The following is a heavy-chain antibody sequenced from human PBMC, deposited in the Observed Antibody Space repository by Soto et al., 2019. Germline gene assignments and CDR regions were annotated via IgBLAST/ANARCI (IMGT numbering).Heavy chain of an antibody. J-gene: IGHJ3*02. CDR2: ISSRSGYI. CDR1: GFTLSGYS. CDR3: ARDLGIAVAGTGAFDI. V-gene: IGHV3-21*01. Sequence: GGSLRLSCAASGFTLSGYSMNWVRQAPGKGLEWVSAISSRSGYISYADSVKGRFTISRANAKNTLYLQMNSLRAEDTAVYYCARDLGIAVAGTGAFDIWGQGTMVTVSS. D-gene: IGHD6-19*01.